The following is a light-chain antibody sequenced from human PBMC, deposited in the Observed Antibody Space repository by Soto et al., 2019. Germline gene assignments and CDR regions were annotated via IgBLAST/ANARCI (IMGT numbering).Light chain of an antibody. CDR3: QQYHNWPPLT. V-gene: IGKV3-15*01. Sequence: EIVMTQSPATLSVSPGERATLSCRASQSVSGHLAWYQQKPGQAPRLLIYGASTRATGIPARFSGSGSGTEYTLTISSLQSEDFAVYYCQQYHNWPPLTFGGGTKVDIK. CDR1: QSVSGH. J-gene: IGKJ4*01. CDR2: GAS.